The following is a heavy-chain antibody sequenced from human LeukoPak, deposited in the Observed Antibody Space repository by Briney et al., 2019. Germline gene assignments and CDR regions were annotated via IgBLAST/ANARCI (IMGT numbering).Heavy chain of an antibody. CDR2: ISSSGSTI. CDR1: GFTFSDYY. Sequence: GGSLRLSCAASGFTFSDYYMSWIRQAPGKGLEWVSYISSSGSTIYYADSVKGRFTISRDNAKNSLYLQMNSLRAEDTAVYYCARGRTRSSWYIDPFDYWGQGTLVTVSS. J-gene: IGHJ4*02. D-gene: IGHD6-13*01. V-gene: IGHV3-11*04. CDR3: ARGRTRSSWYIDPFDY.